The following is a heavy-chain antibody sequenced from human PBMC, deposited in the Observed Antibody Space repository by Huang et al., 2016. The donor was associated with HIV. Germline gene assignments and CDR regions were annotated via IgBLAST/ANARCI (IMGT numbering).Heavy chain of an antibody. V-gene: IGHV1-24*01. CDR2: FYPTIGDT. Sequence: QVQLVQSRAEVKKPGASVKVSCKVSEYTLTELSIHWVRQPPGKGLEWMGCFYPTIGDTIYAQKFQGRVTMTEDTSTETAFMELSGLRPEDTAVYYCATGFDVFFDFWGQGTLVTVSS. D-gene: IGHD3-9*01. J-gene: IGHJ4*02. CDR1: EYTLTELS. CDR3: ATGFDVFFDF.